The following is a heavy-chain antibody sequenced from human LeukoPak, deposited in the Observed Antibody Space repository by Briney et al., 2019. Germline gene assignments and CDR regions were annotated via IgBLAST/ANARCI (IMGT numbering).Heavy chain of an antibody. CDR2: IYYSGST. J-gene: IGHJ4*02. CDR1: GGSISSYY. Sequence: SETLSLTCTVSGGSISSYYWSWIRQPPGKGLEWIGYIYYSGSTNYNPSLKSRVTISVDTSKNQFSLKLSSVTAADTAVYYCARGDSLAVTQGIDYWGQGALVTVSS. CDR3: ARGDSLAVTQGIDY. V-gene: IGHV4-59*08. D-gene: IGHD6-19*01.